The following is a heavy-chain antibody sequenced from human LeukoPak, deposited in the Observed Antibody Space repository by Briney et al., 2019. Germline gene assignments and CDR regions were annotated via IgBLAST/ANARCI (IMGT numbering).Heavy chain of an antibody. J-gene: IGHJ6*02. Sequence: SETLSLTCAVYGGSFSGYYWSWIRQPSGKGLEWIGEINHSGSTNYNPSLKSRDTISVDTSKNQFSLKLSSVTAADTAVYYCARGDIVVVPAAKRPRGMDVWGQGTTVTVSS. D-gene: IGHD2-2*01. CDR2: INHSGST. CDR3: ARGDIVVVPAAKRPRGMDV. CDR1: GGSFSGYY. V-gene: IGHV4-34*01.